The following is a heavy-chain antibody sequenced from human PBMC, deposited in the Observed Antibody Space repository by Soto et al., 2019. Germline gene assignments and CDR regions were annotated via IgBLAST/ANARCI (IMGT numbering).Heavy chain of an antibody. CDR3: ARGRGYYDYWSGYSWFDP. CDR1: GGTFSSYA. Sequence: SVKVSCKASGGTFSSYAISWVRQAPGQGLEWMGGIISIFGTANYAQKFQGRVTITADESTSTAYMELSSLRSEDTAVYYCARGRGYYDYWSGYSWFDPWGQGTLVTVSS. J-gene: IGHJ5*02. CDR2: IISIFGTA. V-gene: IGHV1-69*13. D-gene: IGHD3-3*01.